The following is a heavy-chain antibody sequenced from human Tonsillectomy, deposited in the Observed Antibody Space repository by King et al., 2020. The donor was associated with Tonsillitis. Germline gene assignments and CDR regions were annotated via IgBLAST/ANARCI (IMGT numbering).Heavy chain of an antibody. CDR1: GGSISSYY. D-gene: IGHD5-18*01. CDR2: IYYSWRT. J-gene: IGHJ4*02. CDR3: ARNGGYSYALDY. Sequence: VQLQESGPGLVKPSETLSLTCTVSGGSISSYYWSWIRQPPGKGLEWIGGIYYSWRTNYNPSLKSPGTISVDTSKNQFSLKLSSVTAADTAVYYCARNGGYSYALDYWGQGTLVTVSS. V-gene: IGHV4-59*01.